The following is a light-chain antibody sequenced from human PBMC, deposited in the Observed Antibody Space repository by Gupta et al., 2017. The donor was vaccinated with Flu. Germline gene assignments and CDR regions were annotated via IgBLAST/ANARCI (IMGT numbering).Light chain of an antibody. CDR3: GQQDNFPFT. CDR2: EAT. J-gene: IGKJ2*01. CDR1: QDIDDD. Sequence: ETTLTQSPAFMSATPGDKVNISCKASQDIDDDMNWYQQKPGEASIVIIKEATTLETGIPTSFSGSGYGTDFTLIIKNRECEDAAYYCCGQQDNFPFTFGQGTKLEIK. V-gene: IGKV5-2*01.